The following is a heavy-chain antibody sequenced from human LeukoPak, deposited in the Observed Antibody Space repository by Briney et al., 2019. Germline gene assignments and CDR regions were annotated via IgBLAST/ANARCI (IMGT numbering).Heavy chain of an antibody. CDR3: ARGPYDYVWGSFMY. D-gene: IGHD3-16*01. V-gene: IGHV4-34*01. CDR2: INHSGST. Sequence: SETLSLTCAVYGGSFSGYYWSWIRQPPRKGLEWIGEINHSGSTNYNPSLKSRVTISVDTSKNQFSLKLSSVTAADTAVYYCARGPYDYVWGSFMYWGQGTLVTVSS. J-gene: IGHJ4*02. CDR1: GGSFSGYY.